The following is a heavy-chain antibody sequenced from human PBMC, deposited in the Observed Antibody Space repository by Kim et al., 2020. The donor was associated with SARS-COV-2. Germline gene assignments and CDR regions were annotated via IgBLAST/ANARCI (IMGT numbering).Heavy chain of an antibody. CDR1: GFTFSSYA. V-gene: IGHV3-23*01. D-gene: IGHD3-22*01. J-gene: IGHJ4*02. Sequence: GGSLRLSCAASGFTFSSYAMSWVRQAPGKGLEWVSAISGSGGSTYYADSVKGRFTISRDNSKNTLYLQMNSLRAEDTAVYYCAKDEFANFYDSSGYLDYWGQGTLVTVSS. CDR3: AKDEFANFYDSSGYLDY. CDR2: ISGSGGST.